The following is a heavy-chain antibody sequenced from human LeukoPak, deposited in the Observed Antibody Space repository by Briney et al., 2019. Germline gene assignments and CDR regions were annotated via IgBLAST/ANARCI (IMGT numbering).Heavy chain of an antibody. V-gene: IGHV4-30-2*01. CDR1: GGSISSGGYS. Sequence: SETLSLTCAVSGGSISSGGYSWSWIRQPPGKGLEWIGYIYHSGSTYYNPSLKSRVTISVDRSKNQFSLKLSSVIAADTAVYYCARLIRATNGMDVWGQGTTVTVSS. D-gene: IGHD1-26*01. J-gene: IGHJ6*02. CDR2: IYHSGST. CDR3: ARLIRATNGMDV.